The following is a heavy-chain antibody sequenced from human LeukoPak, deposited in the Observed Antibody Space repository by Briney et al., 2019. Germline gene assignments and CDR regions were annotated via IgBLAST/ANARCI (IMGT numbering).Heavy chain of an antibody. CDR2: INTNTGNP. D-gene: IGHD1-26*01. J-gene: IGHJ5*02. Sequence: ASVKVSCKASGYTFTTYAMNWLRQAPGQGLEWMGWINTNTGNPTYAQGFTGRFVFSLDTSVSTAYLQISSLKAEDTAVYYCARDGSYSPRCWFDPWGQGTLVTVSS. V-gene: IGHV7-4-1*02. CDR3: ARDGSYSPRCWFDP. CDR1: GYTFTTYA.